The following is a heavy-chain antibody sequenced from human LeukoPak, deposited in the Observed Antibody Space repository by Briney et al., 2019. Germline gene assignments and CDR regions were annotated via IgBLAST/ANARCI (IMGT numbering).Heavy chain of an antibody. Sequence: SETLSLTCTVSGGSISSSSYYWGWIRQPPGKGLEWIGSIYYSGSTYYNPSLKSRVTISVDTSKNQFSLKLSSVTAADTAVYYCARPWTLHGDNYVYFDYWGQGTLVTVSS. J-gene: IGHJ4*02. D-gene: IGHD5-24*01. CDR2: IYYSGST. CDR1: GGSISSSSYY. CDR3: ARPWTLHGDNYVYFDY. V-gene: IGHV4-39*01.